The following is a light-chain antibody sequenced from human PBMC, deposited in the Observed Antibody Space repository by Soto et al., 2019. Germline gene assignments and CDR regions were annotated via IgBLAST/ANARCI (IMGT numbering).Light chain of an antibody. CDR2: CAS. CDR3: QQYYSTPWT. V-gene: IGKV4-1*01. J-gene: IGKJ1*01. Sequence: DIVMTQSPDSLAVSRGGRATINCKSSQILYSSNNKNYLAWYQQKPGHPPELLIYCASTRESEVPDRFSGSGSGTDFTRTISNLQAEDVAVYYCQQYYSTPWTFRQGTKVEIK. CDR1: QILYSSNNKNY.